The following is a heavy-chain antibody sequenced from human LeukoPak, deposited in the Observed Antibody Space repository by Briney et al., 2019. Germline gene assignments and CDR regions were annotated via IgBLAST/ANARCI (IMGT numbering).Heavy chain of an antibody. J-gene: IGHJ4*02. CDR2: ISGSGGST. CDR3: AKDTPCSGGSCYPHY. V-gene: IGHV3-23*01. CDR1: GFTFGTYA. D-gene: IGHD2-15*01. Sequence: RGSLRLSCAASGFTFGTYAMSWVRQAPGKGLEWVSAISGSGGSTFYADSVKGRFTISRDNSKNTLYLQMNSLRAEDTAVYYCAKDTPCSGGSCYPHYWGQGTLVTVSS.